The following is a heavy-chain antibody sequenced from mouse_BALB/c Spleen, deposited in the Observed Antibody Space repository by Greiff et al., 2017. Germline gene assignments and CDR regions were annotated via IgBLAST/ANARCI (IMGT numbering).Heavy chain of an antibody. J-gene: IGHJ3*01. Sequence: EVQLQESGPGLVKPSQSLSLTCSVTGYSITSGYYWNWIRQFPGNKLEWMGYISYDGSNNYNPSLKNRISITRDTSKNQFFLKLNSVTTEDTATYYCASDDQGFAYWGQGTLVTVSA. CDR3: ASDDQGFAY. CDR1: GYSITSGYY. CDR2: ISYDGSN. D-gene: IGHD2-3*01. V-gene: IGHV3-6*02.